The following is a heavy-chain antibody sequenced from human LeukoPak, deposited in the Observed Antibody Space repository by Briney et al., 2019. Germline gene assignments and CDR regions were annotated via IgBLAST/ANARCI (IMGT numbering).Heavy chain of an antibody. CDR3: EKDRDSGSYRGAFDY. D-gene: IGHD1-26*01. V-gene: IGHV3-30*18. CDR1: GFPFSSYG. J-gene: IGHJ4*02. CDR2: ISYDGSNK. Sequence: GGSLRLSCAASGFPFSSYGMLWVRQAPGKGLEWVAVISYDGSNKYYADSVKGRFTISGDNSKNTLYLQMNSLRAEDTAVYYCEKDRDSGSYRGAFDYWGQGTLVTVSS.